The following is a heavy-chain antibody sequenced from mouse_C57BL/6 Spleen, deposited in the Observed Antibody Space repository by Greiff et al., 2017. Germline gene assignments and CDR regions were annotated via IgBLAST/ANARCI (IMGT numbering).Heavy chain of an antibody. J-gene: IGHJ3*01. D-gene: IGHD2-4*01. CDR1: GFSLSTFGMG. CDR3: ARSYDYEGAWFAY. CDR2: IWWDDDK. V-gene: IGHV8-8*01. Sequence: QVTLTESGPGILQPSQTLSLTCSFSGFSLSTFGMGVGWIRQPSGKGLEWLAHIWWDDDKYYNPALKSRLTISKDTSKNQVFLKIANVDTADTATYYSARSYDYEGAWFAYWGQGTLVTVSA.